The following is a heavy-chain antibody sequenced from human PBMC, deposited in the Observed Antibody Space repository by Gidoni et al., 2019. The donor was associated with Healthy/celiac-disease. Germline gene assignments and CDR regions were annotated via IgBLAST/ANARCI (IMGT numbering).Heavy chain of an antibody. V-gene: IGHV3-7*01. D-gene: IGHD3-3*01. CDR2: IKQDGSEK. CDR1: GFTFSSYW. CDR3: ARHDFWSGYGGYFDY. J-gene: IGHJ4*02. Sequence: EVQLVESGGGLVQPGGSLRLSCAAYGFTFSSYWMSWVRQDPGKGLEWVANIKQDGSEKYYVDSVKGRFTISRDNAKNSLYLQMNSLRAEDTAVYYCARHDFWSGYGGYFDYWGQGTLVTVSS.